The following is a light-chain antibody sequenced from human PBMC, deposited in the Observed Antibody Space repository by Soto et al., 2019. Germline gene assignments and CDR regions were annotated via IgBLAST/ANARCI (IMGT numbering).Light chain of an antibody. J-gene: IGKJ1*01. CDR3: QQYNSYWT. Sequence: DIQMTQSPSTLSASVGDRVTITCRASQSISSWLAWYQQKPGKAPKLLLYKAASLESAVPSWFSGSGSGTEFTLTISSLQPDDFATYYCQQYNSYWTFGQGTKVEIK. V-gene: IGKV1-5*03. CDR2: KAA. CDR1: QSISSW.